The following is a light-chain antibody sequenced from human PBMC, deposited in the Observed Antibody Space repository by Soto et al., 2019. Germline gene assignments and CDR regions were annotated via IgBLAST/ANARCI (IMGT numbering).Light chain of an antibody. Sequence: DIQMTQSPSTLSASVGDRVTITCRASQYISSWLAWYQQKPGKAPKLLIYDASSLESGVPSTISGSRSGTEFTLTISSLQPDDFATYYCQQYEGYPYTFGQGTKLET. CDR3: QQYEGYPYT. J-gene: IGKJ2*01. V-gene: IGKV1-5*01. CDR2: DAS. CDR1: QYISSW.